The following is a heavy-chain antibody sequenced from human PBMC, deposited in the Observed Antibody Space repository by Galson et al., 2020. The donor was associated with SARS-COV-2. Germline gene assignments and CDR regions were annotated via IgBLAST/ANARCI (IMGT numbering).Heavy chain of an antibody. Sequence: GGSLRLSCAASGFTFSRYWMSWVRQAPGKGLEWVANIKKDGSDKNYVDSVKGRFTITRDNAKTALYLQMNSLSAEDTAVYYCARDRGLVTTCYFDYWGQGNLVTVSS. V-gene: IGHV3-7*01. J-gene: IGHJ4*02. CDR1: GFTFSRYW. D-gene: IGHD4-4*01. CDR2: IKKDGSDK. CDR3: ARDRGLVTTCYFDY.